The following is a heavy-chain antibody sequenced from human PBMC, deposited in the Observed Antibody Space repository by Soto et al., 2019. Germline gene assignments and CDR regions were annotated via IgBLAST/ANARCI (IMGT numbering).Heavy chain of an antibody. CDR1: GGSISSYY. J-gene: IGHJ5*02. CDR3: SRVSGIAVFDP. Sequence: SETLFLTCTVSGGSISSYYWSWIRQPPGKGLEWIGYIYYSGSTNYNPSLKSRVTISVDTSKNQFSLKLSPVTAADTAVYYCSRVSGIAVFDPWGQGTLVPVSS. D-gene: IGHD6-19*01. V-gene: IGHV4-59*01. CDR2: IYYSGST.